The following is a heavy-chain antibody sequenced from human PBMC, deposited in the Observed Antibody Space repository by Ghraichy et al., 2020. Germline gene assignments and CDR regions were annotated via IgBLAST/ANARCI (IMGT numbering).Heavy chain of an antibody. J-gene: IGHJ4*02. CDR2: INHSGST. CDR1: GGSFSGYY. CDR3: ARGGIGPELTSDY. V-gene: IGHV4-34*01. D-gene: IGHD1-14*01. Sequence: SETLSLTCAVYGGSFSGYYWSWIRQPPGKGLEWIGEINHSGSTNYNPSLKSRVTISVDTSKNQFSLKLSSVTAADTAVYYCARGGIGPELTSDYWGQGTLVTVSS.